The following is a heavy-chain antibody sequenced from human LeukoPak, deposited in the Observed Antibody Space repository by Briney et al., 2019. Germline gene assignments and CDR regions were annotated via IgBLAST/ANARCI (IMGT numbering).Heavy chain of an antibody. D-gene: IGHD6-6*01. V-gene: IGHV5-51*01. CDR2: IYPGDSDT. CDR1: GYSFTSYW. J-gene: IGHJ4*02. CDR3: ARSDAARPWYFDY. Sequence: GESLKLSCKGSGYSFTSYWIGWVRQMPGKGLEWMGIIYPGDSDTRYSPSFQGQVTISADKSISTAYLQWSSLKASDTAMYYRARSDAARPWYFDYWGQGTLVTVSS.